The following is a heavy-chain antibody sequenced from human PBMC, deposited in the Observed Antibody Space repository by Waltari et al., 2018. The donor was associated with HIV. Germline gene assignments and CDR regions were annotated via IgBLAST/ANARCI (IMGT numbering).Heavy chain of an antibody. V-gene: IGHV3-23*04. CDR2: ISGSGGST. D-gene: IGHD3-22*01. Sequence: EVELVESGGGLVKLGGSLRLPCEASGLTFNNSAMHWVRQAPGKGLEWVSAISGSGGSTYYADSVKGRFTISRDNSKNTLYLQMNSLRAEDTAVYYCAKDDSTGSSGYYPFHYWGQGTLITVSS. CDR3: AKDDSTGSSGYYPFHY. J-gene: IGHJ4*02. CDR1: GLTFNNSA.